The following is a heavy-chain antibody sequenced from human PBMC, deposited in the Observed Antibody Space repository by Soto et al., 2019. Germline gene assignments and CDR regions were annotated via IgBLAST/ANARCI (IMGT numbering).Heavy chain of an antibody. CDR2: IWYDGSNK. D-gene: IGHD3-22*01. CDR3: ARDKAYYDSSGRYDY. CDR1: GFTFSSYG. V-gene: IGHV3-33*01. J-gene: IGHJ4*02. Sequence: SLRLSCAASGFTFSSYGMHWVRQAPGKGLEWVAVIWYDGSNKYYADSVKGRFTISRDNSKNTLYLQMNSLRAEDTAVYYCARDKAYYDSSGRYDYWGQGTLVTVSS.